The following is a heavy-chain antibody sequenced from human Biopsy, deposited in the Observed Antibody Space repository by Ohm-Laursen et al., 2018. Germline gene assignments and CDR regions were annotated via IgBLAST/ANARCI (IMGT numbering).Heavy chain of an antibody. CDR1: GGPLSGYY. D-gene: IGHD2/OR15-2a*01. V-gene: IGHV4-34*01. J-gene: IGHJ3*02. CDR2: INHRGFT. CDR3: AKNLAVSSYALDI. Sequence: SETLSLTCAVYGGPLSGYYWNWIRQSPGKGLEWIGEINHRGFTSNNPSLKSRVTISVDTSKNQFSLKLGSVTAADTAVYYCAKNLAVSSYALDIWGQGTMVTVSS.